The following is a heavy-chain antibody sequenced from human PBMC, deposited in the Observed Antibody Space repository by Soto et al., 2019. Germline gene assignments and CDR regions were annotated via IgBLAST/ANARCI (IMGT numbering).Heavy chain of an antibody. CDR3: ARVVPAAMTTDY. Sequence: QVQLVQSGAEVKKPGASVKVSCKASGYTFTSYGITLVRQAPGQGLEWMGWIIAYNGNTNYAQKLQGRVTMTTDTSTSTAYMELRSLRSDDTAVSYCARVVPAAMTTDYWGQGTLVTVSS. D-gene: IGHD2-2*01. CDR1: GYTFTSYG. J-gene: IGHJ4*02. V-gene: IGHV1-18*01. CDR2: IIAYNGNT.